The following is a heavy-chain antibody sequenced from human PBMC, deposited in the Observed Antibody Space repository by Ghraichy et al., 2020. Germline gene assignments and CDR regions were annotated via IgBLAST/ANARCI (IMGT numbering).Heavy chain of an antibody. CDR1: GFTVSSNY. Sequence: GSLRLSCAASGFTVSSNYMNWVRQAPGKGLEWVSVIFSGGAIYYADSVKGRFTISRDNSKNSLYLQMNSLRADDTAVYYCARDLRGMDVWGQGTTVTVSS. CDR3: ARDLRGMDV. CDR2: IFSGGAI. J-gene: IGHJ6*02. V-gene: IGHV3-53*01.